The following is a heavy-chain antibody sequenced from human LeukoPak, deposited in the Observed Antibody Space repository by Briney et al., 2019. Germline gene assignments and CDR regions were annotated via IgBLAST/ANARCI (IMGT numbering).Heavy chain of an antibody. V-gene: IGHV4-4*07. Sequence: SETLSLTCTVSGGSISSSYCSWIRQPAGKGLEWIGRIYTTGSTDSTDFNPSLKSRVTMSVDTSKNQFSLKLGSVTVADTAVYYCAGFGAGSYYWGQGTLVTVSS. CDR2: IYTTGSTDST. CDR3: AGFGAGSYY. J-gene: IGHJ4*02. D-gene: IGHD3-10*01. CDR1: GGSISSSY.